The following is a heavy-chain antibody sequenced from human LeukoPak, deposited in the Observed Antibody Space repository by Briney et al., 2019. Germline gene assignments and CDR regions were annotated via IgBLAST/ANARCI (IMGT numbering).Heavy chain of an antibody. Sequence: SETLSLTCTVSGGSISSYYWSWIRQPPGQGLEWIGYIYYSGSTNYNPSLKSRVTISVDTSKNQFSLKLSSVTAADTAVYYCARGYYDSSGYYSGFDYWGQGTLVTVSS. CDR1: GGSISSYY. CDR3: ARGYYDSSGYYSGFDY. V-gene: IGHV4-59*01. D-gene: IGHD3-22*01. J-gene: IGHJ4*02. CDR2: IYYSGST.